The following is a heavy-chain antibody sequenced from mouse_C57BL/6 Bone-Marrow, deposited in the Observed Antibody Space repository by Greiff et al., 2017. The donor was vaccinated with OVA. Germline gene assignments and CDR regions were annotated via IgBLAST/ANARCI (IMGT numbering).Heavy chain of an antibody. CDR2: IWSGGST. Sequence: QVQLKESGPGLVQPSQSLSITCTVSGFSLTSYGVHWVRQSPGTGLEWLGVIWSGGSTDYNAAFISRLSISKDNSKSQVFFKMNSLQADDTAIYYCARNTRQLRLPYAMDYWGQGTSVTVSS. V-gene: IGHV2-2*01. CDR3: ARNTRQLRLPYAMDY. CDR1: GFSLTSYG. J-gene: IGHJ4*01. D-gene: IGHD3-2*02.